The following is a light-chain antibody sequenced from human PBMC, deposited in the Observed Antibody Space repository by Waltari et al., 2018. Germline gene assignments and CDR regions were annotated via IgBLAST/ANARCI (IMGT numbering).Light chain of an antibody. CDR2: DVS. J-gene: IGLJ1*01. CDR1: SPDVGSYPY. CDR3: TSYTSRNTLV. V-gene: IGLV2-14*03. Sequence: QSALTPPASVSGSPGQSFTISCTGTSPDVGSYPYISWYQQHPGNVPKVMIFDVSNRPSGVSNRFSGSKSGNTASLTISGLQAEDEADYYCTSYTSRNTLVFGSGTKVTVL.